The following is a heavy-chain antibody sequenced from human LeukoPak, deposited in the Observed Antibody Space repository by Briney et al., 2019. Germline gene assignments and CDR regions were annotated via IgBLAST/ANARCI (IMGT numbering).Heavy chain of an antibody. CDR1: GYTFTSYY. V-gene: IGHV1-46*01. J-gene: IGHJ3*02. CDR3: ARDRNYDFWSGQDAFDI. D-gene: IGHD3-3*01. Sequence: ASVKVSCKASGYTFTSYYMHWVRQAPGQGLEWMGIINPSGGGTSYAQKFQGRVTMTRDTSTSTVYMELSSLRSEDTAVYYCARDRNYDFWSGQDAFDIWGQGTMVTVSS. CDR2: INPSGGGT.